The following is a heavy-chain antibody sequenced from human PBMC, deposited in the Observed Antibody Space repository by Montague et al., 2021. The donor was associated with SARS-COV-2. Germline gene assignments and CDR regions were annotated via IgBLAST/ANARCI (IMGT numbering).Heavy chain of an antibody. V-gene: IGHV2-70*11. CDR2: IDWDDDK. Sequence: PALVKPTQTLTLTCTFSGFSLSTSGMCVSWIRQPPGKALEWLARIDWDDDKYYSTPLKTRLTISKDTSKNQVVLTMTNMDPVDTATYYCARGYYDILTGYLDAFDIWSQGTMVTVSS. CDR3: ARGYYDILTGYLDAFDI. D-gene: IGHD3-9*01. J-gene: IGHJ3*02. CDR1: GFSLSTSGMC.